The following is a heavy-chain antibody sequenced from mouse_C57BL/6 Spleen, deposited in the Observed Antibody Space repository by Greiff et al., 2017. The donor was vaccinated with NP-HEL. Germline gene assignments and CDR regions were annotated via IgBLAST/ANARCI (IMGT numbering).Heavy chain of an antibody. D-gene: IGHD2-4*01. CDR2: INPNNGGT. V-gene: IGHV1-26*01. CDR3: ARGGSYDYSGGYYAMDY. J-gene: IGHJ4*01. Sequence: EVQLQQSGPELVKPGASVKISCKASGYTFTDYYMNWVKQSHGKSLEWIGDINPNNGGTSYNQKFKGKATLTVDKSSSKAYMALRSLTSEDSAVYYCARGGSYDYSGGYYAMDYWGQGTSVTVSS. CDR1: GYTFTDYY.